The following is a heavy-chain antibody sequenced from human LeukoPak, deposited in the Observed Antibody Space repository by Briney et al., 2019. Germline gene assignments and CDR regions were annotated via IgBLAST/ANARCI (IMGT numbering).Heavy chain of an antibody. CDR3: ARGRRDGYNLEYFDK. Sequence: PSETLSLTCTVSGGSISSYYWSWIRQPPGKGLEWIGYIYYSGSTNYNPSLKSRVTIYVGTSKNQFSLKLSSVTAADTAVYYCARGRRDGYNLEYFDKWGQGTLVTVSS. D-gene: IGHD5-24*01. CDR2: IYYSGST. J-gene: IGHJ4*02. CDR1: GGSISSYY. V-gene: IGHV4-59*08.